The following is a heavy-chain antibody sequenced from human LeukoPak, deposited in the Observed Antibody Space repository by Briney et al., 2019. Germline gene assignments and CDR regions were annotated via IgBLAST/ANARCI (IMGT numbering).Heavy chain of an antibody. CDR2: IRYDENTK. CDR1: GFPFRRYG. D-gene: IGHD5-24*01. J-gene: IGHJ4*02. V-gene: IGHV3-30*02. CDR3: AKENTRDGYRHFHY. Sequence: GGSLRLSCTASGFPFRRYGMQWVRQAPGKGLEWMACIRYDENTKYYADSVKGRFTVSRDNSENTLFLQMNSLRAEDTAVYYCAKENTRDGYRHFHYWGQGTLVTVSS.